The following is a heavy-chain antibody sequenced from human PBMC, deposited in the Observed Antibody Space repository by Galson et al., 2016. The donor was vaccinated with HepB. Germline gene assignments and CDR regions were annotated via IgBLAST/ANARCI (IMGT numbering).Heavy chain of an antibody. CDR3: TRARESGFGVVPDY. V-gene: IGHV1-8*01. Sequence: SVKVSCKASGYPFTSFDINWVRQVPGQGLEWMGWMNHRDGGYGSIQRFQGRVTSTRDTSTSTAYMELSSLTSDDSAIYFCTRARESGFGVVPDYWGPGTLVSVSS. D-gene: IGHD3-3*01. J-gene: IGHJ4*02. CDR1: GYPFTSFD. CDR2: MNHRDGGY.